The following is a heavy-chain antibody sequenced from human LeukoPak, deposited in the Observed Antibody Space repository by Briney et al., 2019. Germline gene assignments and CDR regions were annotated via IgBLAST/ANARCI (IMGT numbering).Heavy chain of an antibody. CDR2: IIPIFGTA. V-gene: IGHV1-69*05. D-gene: IGHD1-26*01. Sequence: RVASVKVCCKASGGTLSSYAISWVRQATGQGLDWMGGIIPIFGTANYAQKFQGRVTITTDESTSTAYMELSSLRSEDTAVYYCARDRDSGSYAGGYWGQGTLVTVSS. CDR1: GGTLSSYA. CDR3: ARDRDSGSYAGGY. J-gene: IGHJ4*02.